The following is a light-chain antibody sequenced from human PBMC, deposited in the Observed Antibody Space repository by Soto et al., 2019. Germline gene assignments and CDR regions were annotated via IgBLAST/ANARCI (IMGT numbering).Light chain of an antibody. CDR1: SSDVGSYNL. CDR2: EGS. J-gene: IGLJ1*01. Sequence: QSALTQPASVSGSPGQSITISCTGTSSDVGSYNLVSWYQQHPGKAPKLMIYEGSKRPSGVSNRFSGSKSGNTASLTISGLQAEDEADYYCCSYAGSPLVFGTGTKLTVL. V-gene: IGLV2-23*01. CDR3: CSYAGSPLV.